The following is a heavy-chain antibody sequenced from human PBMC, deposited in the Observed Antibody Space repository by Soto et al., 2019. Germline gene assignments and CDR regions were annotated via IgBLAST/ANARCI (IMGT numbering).Heavy chain of an antibody. CDR2: IIPMFGTA. Sequence: QVQLVQSGAEVKKPESSVKVSCKAPGGTFSTYAISWVRQAPGQGREWKGGIIPMFGTANYAQRCQDRVTITADESTNTVYMELSSLRCEDTAVYFCASGIQLWLRRINNGYSGWGQGTLVTVSS. D-gene: IGHD5-18*01. CDR3: ASGIQLWLRRINNGYSG. V-gene: IGHV1-69*12. CDR1: GGTFSTYA. J-gene: IGHJ4*02.